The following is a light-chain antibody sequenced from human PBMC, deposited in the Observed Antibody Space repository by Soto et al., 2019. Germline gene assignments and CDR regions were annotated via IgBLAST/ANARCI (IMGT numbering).Light chain of an antibody. Sequence: DIQMTHSPSTLSASVLDIATITFRASQSISNWLCWYQQKPGTAPKVLIYHASNLQSGVPSRLSGSGSGTDFTLTISSLQPEDFATYHCKQTYSTWKFGQGTKVDIK. V-gene: IGKV1-39*01. CDR1: QSISNW. CDR3: KQTYSTWK. CDR2: HAS. J-gene: IGKJ1*01.